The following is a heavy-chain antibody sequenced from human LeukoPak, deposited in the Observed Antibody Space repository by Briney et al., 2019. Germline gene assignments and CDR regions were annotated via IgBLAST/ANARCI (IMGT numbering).Heavy chain of an antibody. CDR1: GFTFSSYS. J-gene: IGHJ3*02. CDR3: ARDRGEYDSSGYYPDAFDI. D-gene: IGHD3-22*01. CDR2: ISSSSYI. Sequence: GGSLRLSCAASGFTFSSYSMNWVRQAPGKGLEWVSSISSSSYIYYADSVKGRFTISRDNAKNSLYLQMNSLRAEDTAVYYCARDRGEYDSSGYYPDAFDIWGQGTMVTVSS. V-gene: IGHV3-21*01.